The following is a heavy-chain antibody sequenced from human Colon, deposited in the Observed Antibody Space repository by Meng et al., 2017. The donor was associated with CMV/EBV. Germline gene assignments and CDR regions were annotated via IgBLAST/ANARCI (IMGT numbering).Heavy chain of an antibody. CDR2: ISSSSSTI. CDR3: ATAGSPEGSLRRY. J-gene: IGHJ4*02. V-gene: IGHV3-48*04. Sequence: GESLKISCAASGFTFSSYSMNWVRQAPGKGLEWVSYISSSSSTIYYADSVKGRFTISRDNAKNSLYLQMNSLRAEDTAVYYCATAGSPEGSLRRYWGQGTLVTVSS. CDR1: GFTFSSYS. D-gene: IGHD1-26*01.